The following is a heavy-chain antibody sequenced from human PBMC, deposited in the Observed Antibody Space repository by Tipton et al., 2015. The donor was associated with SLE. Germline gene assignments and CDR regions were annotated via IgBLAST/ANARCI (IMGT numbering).Heavy chain of an antibody. CDR3: AREHTLNYDFWSGYNTGYFDY. CDR1: GFTFSSYA. V-gene: IGHV3-23*01. CDR2: ISGSGGST. Sequence: GSLRLSCAASGFTFSSYAMSWVRQAPGKGLEWVSAISGSGGSTYYADSVKGRFTISRDNSKNTLYLQMNSLRAADTAVYYCAREHTLNYDFWSGYNTGYFDYWGQGTLVTVSS. J-gene: IGHJ4*02. D-gene: IGHD3-3*01.